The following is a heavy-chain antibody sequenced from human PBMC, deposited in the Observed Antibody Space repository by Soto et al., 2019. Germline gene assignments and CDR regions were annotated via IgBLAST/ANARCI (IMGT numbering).Heavy chain of an antibody. CDR2: LIPIFGTP. J-gene: IGHJ6*02. CDR3: ASQLTGDSYYYGMDV. CDR1: GGTFSNYA. Sequence: QVQLVQSGAEVKKPGSSVKVSCKASGGTFSNYAISWVRQAPGQGLEWMGGLIPIFGTPDYAQKFQGRVTXPXAXSXXTAYMELSSLRSEDTAVYYCASQLTGDSYYYGMDVWGQGTTVTVSS. V-gene: IGHV1-69*05. D-gene: IGHD7-27*01.